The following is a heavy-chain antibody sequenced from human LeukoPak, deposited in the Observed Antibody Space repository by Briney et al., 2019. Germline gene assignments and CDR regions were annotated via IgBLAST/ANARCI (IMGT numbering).Heavy chain of an antibody. D-gene: IGHD2-21*02. J-gene: IGHJ4*02. Sequence: ASVKVSCKASGYTFTGYYMHWVRQAPGQGLEWMGWINPNSGGTNYAQKFQGRVTMTRDTSISTAYMELSRLRSDDTAVYYCARDLNPMVFEATANHDYWGQGTLVTVSS. CDR2: INPNSGGT. CDR3: ARDLNPMVFEATANHDY. V-gene: IGHV1-2*02. CDR1: GYTFTGYY.